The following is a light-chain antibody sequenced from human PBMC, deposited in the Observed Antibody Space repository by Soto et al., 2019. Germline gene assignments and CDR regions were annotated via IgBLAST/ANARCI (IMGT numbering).Light chain of an antibody. Sequence: DIQMTQSPSSLSASVGDRVTITCRVSQGISNYLAWYQQIPGKVPKLLISAASTLQSGVPSRFSGSGSGTDFTLTISRLQPEDVATYYCQKYTNVPAFGGGTKVESK. J-gene: IGKJ4*01. CDR1: QGISNY. CDR2: AAS. V-gene: IGKV1-27*01. CDR3: QKYTNVPA.